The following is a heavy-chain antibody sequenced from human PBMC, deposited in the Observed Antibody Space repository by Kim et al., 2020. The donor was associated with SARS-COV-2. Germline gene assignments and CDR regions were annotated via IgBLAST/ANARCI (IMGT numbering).Heavy chain of an antibody. CDR1: GFTFSSYA. J-gene: IGHJ6*02. D-gene: IGHD3-10*01. CDR2: ISGSGGST. CDR3: AKDGDVVRFGVLCGMDV. V-gene: IGHV3-23*01. Sequence: GGSLRLSCAASGFTFSSYAMSWVRQAPGKGLEWVSAISGSGGSTYYADSVKGRFTISRDNSKNTLYLQMNSLRAEDTAVYYCAKDGDVVRFGVLCGMDVWGQGTTVTVSS.